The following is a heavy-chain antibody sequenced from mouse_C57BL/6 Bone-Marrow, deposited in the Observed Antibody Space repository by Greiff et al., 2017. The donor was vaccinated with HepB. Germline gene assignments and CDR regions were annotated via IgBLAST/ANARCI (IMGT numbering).Heavy chain of an antibody. CDR2: IYPGNSDT. D-gene: IGHD1-3*01. CDR1: GYTFTSYW. V-gene: IGHV1-5*01. Sequence: EVQLQQSGTVLARPGASVKMSCKTSGYTFTSYWMHWVKQRPGQGLEWIGAIYPGNSDTSYNQKFKGKAKLTAVTSASTAYMELSSLTNEDSAVYYCTRTKLALYYAMDYWGQGTSVTVSS. J-gene: IGHJ4*01. CDR3: TRTKLALYYAMDY.